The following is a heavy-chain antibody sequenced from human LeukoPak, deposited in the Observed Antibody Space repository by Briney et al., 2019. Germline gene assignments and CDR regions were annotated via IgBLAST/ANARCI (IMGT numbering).Heavy chain of an antibody. Sequence: GGSLRLSCAASGFTFSSYSMNWVRQAPGKGLEWVSYISSSSSTIYYADSVKGRFTISRDIAKNSLYLQMNSLRDEDTAVYYCARDRFRGVVALGVYYFDYWGQGTLVTVSS. J-gene: IGHJ4*02. CDR1: GFTFSSYS. CDR3: ARDRFRGVVALGVYYFDY. D-gene: IGHD3-10*01. CDR2: ISSSSSTI. V-gene: IGHV3-48*02.